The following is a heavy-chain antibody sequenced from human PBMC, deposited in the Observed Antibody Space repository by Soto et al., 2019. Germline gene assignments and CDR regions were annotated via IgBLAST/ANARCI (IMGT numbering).Heavy chain of an antibody. J-gene: IGHJ3*02. Sequence: PGGSLRLSCAVSGFTFSSYWMSWVRQAPGKGLEWVANIKQDGSEKYYVDSVKGRFTISRDNAKNSLYLQMNSLRAEDTAVYYCARDSPLKCDFWSGHDAFDIWGKGTMVTV. CDR3: ARDSPLKCDFWSGHDAFDI. D-gene: IGHD3-3*01. CDR1: GFTFSSYW. CDR2: IKQDGSEK. V-gene: IGHV3-7*03.